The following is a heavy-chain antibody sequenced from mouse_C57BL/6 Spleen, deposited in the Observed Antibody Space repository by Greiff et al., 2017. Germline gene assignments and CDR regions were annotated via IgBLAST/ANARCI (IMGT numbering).Heavy chain of an antibody. CDR1: GYTFTDYY. V-gene: IGHV1-26*01. J-gene: IGHJ3*01. CDR2: INPNNGGT. Sequence: VQLKQSGPELVKPGASVKISCKASGYTFTDYYMNWVKQSHGKSLEWIGDINPNNGGTSYNQKFKGKATLTVDKSSSTAYMELRSLTSEDSAVYYCARNSWFAYWGQGTLVTVSA. CDR3: ARNSWFAY.